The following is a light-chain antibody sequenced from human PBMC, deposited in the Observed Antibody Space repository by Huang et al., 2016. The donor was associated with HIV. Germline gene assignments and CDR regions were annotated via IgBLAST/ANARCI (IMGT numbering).Light chain of an antibody. CDR1: QGIRNY. J-gene: IGKJ4*01. CDR3: QQLNTYPLT. Sequence: IQLTQSPSSLSASVGDRVTITSRASQGIRNYLAWYQQMPGKAPKLLISAASTLQSAVPPRFSGSGSGTDFTLTISSLQPEDFATYYCQQLNTYPLTFGGGTKVEIK. CDR2: AAS. V-gene: IGKV1-9*01.